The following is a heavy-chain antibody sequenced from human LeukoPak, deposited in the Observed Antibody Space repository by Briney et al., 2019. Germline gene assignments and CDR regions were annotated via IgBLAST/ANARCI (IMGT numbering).Heavy chain of an antibody. CDR3: ARGPMVRTNLFDY. CDR1: GFTFNTYT. V-gene: IGHV3-21*01. CDR2: ISSGSGYI. D-gene: IGHD3-10*01. J-gene: IGHJ4*02. Sequence: GGSLRLSCAASGFTFNTYTMNWIRQAPGKGLEWVSSISSGSGYIYYADSVEGRFTISRDNAKNSLYLQMNSLRAEDTAVYYCARGPMVRTNLFDYWGQGTLVTVSS.